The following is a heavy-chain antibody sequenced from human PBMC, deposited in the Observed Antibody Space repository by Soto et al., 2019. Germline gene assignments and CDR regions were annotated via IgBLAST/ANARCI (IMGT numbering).Heavy chain of an antibody. Sequence: PGGSLRLSCAASGFTFSSCGMNWVRQAPGKGLEWVSSISSSSSFIYYADSVKGRFTISRDNARNSLYLQMNSLRAEDTAVYYCARDRFPEDFAYWGLGTLAIVSS. D-gene: IGHD3-16*01. J-gene: IGHJ4*02. CDR3: ARDRFPEDFAY. V-gene: IGHV3-21*01. CDR2: ISSSSSFI. CDR1: GFTFSSCG.